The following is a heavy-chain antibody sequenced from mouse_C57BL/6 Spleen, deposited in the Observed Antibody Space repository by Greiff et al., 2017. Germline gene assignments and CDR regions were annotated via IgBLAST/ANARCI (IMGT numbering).Heavy chain of an antibody. J-gene: IGHJ4*01. CDR1: GFTLSSYA. Sequence: EVMLVESGEGLVKPGGSLKLSCAASGFTLSSYAMSWVRQTPEKRLEWVAYISSGGDSIYYAATVKGRFTISRDNARNNLKMQMSSMKSEDTAMYYCTRKGYYYDSSLRYAMDYWGQGTSVTVSS. V-gene: IGHV5-9-1*02. CDR3: TRKGYYYDSSLRYAMDY. CDR2: ISSGGDSI. D-gene: IGHD1-1*01.